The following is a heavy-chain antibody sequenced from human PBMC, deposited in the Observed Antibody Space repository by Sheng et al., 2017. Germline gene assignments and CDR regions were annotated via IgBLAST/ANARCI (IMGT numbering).Heavy chain of an antibody. CDR3: ARGYCSGSGDSCYSHY. CDR1: GINFNDYD. J-gene: IGHJ4*02. V-gene: IGHV3-11*04. D-gene: IGHD2-15*01. CDR2: INSRGTTT. Sequence: QVYLVESGGGLVKPGGSLRLSCAASGINFNDYDMNWIRQAPGKGLECVSYINSRGTTTYYADSVKGRFTISRDTANNSLFLQMNSLRADDTAVYYCARGYCSGSGDSCYSHYWGQGILVTVAS.